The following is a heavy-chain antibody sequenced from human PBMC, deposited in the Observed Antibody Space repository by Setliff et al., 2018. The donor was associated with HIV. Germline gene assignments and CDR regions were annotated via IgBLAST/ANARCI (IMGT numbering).Heavy chain of an antibody. V-gene: IGHV4-59*08. Sequence: SETLSLTCTVSGGSTNDHYWSWIRQPPGKGLEWIGYMYYNGRPTYNPSLKSRVTISVDASKNQFSLKLSSVTAADTAVYYCARGWEWGAPLDYWGQGTLVTVSS. CDR3: ARGWEWGAPLDY. CDR1: GGSTNDHY. D-gene: IGHD1-26*01. CDR2: MYYNGRP. J-gene: IGHJ4*02.